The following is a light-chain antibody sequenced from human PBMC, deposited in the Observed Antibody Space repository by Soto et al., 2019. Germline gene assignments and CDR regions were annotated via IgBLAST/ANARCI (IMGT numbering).Light chain of an antibody. Sequence: QSVLTQPPSVSGAPGPRVTISCTGSSSNIGAGYDIHWYQQPPGTAPKLLIYGNNNRPSGVPDRFSGSKSGTSASLAITGLQAEDEADYYCQSSDSSLSRVFGTGTKVTVL. J-gene: IGLJ1*01. V-gene: IGLV1-40*01. CDR1: SSNIGAGYD. CDR2: GNN. CDR3: QSSDSSLSRV.